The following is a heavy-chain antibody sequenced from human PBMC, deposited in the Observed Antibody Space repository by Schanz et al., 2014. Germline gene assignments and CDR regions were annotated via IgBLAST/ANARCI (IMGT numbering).Heavy chain of an antibody. Sequence: QVHLLESGGGLVEPGGSLRLSCAASGFSFSDYYMSWIRQAPGKGLEWISFINTGSNYINYADSMKGRFTVSRDNAENALYLQMNSLRAEDTGLYFCARGGSGSHYRLDYWGQGTLVTVSS. V-gene: IGHV3-11*06. J-gene: IGHJ4*02. CDR2: INTGSNYI. CDR1: GFSFSDYY. CDR3: ARGGSGSHYRLDY. D-gene: IGHD1-26*01.